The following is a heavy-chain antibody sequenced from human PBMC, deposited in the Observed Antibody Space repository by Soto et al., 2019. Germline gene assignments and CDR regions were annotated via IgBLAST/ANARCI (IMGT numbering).Heavy chain of an antibody. J-gene: IGHJ6*03. Sequence: GGSLRLSCAASGFTFSSYAMSWVRQAPGKGLEWVSAISGSGGSTYYADSVKGRFTISRDNSKNTLYLQMNSLRAEDTAVYYCAKSASRPSFYYYYYYMDVWGKGTTVTVSS. V-gene: IGHV3-23*01. CDR3: AKSASRPSFYYYYYYMDV. CDR1: GFTFSSYA. CDR2: ISGSGGST.